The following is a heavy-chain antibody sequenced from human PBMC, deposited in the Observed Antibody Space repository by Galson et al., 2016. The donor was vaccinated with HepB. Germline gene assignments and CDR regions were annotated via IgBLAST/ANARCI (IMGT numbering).Heavy chain of an antibody. CDR2: INGDGTIT. D-gene: IGHD3-10*01. J-gene: IGHJ5*02. CDR3: ARDRGGSAGAFNWFDP. CDR1: GFTFSTNW. V-gene: IGHV3-74*01. Sequence: PLRLSCAASGFTFSTNWMHWVRQAPGKGLVWVSRINGDGTITDYADSVKGRFTISRDNAENTLYQQMNSLRVEDTAVYYCARDRGGSAGAFNWFDPWGQGTLVTVSS.